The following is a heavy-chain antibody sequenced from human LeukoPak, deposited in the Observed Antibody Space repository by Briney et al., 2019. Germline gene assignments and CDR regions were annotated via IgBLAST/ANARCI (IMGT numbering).Heavy chain of an antibody. Sequence: GGSLRLSCATSGFNFNAYTMDRVRHAPGQGLEWVSFIRGAATTNYADSVKGRFTVSSDNSKNSLYLQMNSLRPEDSGLYYCAKERDGHKDGLAHWGRGTLVTVSS. CDR2: IRGAATT. J-gene: IGHJ4*02. V-gene: IGHV3-43*01. CDR1: GFNFNAYT. CDR3: AKERDGHKDGLAH. D-gene: IGHD5-24*01.